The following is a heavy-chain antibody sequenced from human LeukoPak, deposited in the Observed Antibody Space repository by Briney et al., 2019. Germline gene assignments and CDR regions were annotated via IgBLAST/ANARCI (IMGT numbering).Heavy chain of an antibody. J-gene: IGHJ3*02. D-gene: IGHD3-22*01. Sequence: NPSETPSLTCTVSGGSISSYYWSWIRQPPGKGLEWIGYIYYSGSTNYNPSLKSRVTISVDTSKNQFSLKLSSVTAADTAVYYCAREHYYDSSGYYDAFDIWGQGTMVTVSS. CDR2: IYYSGST. V-gene: IGHV4-59*01. CDR1: GGSISSYY. CDR3: AREHYYDSSGYYDAFDI.